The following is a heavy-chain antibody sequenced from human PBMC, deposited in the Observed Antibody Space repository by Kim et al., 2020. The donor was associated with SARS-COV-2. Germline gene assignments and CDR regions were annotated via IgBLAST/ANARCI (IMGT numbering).Heavy chain of an antibody. CDR2: INPSGGST. J-gene: IGHJ6*02. D-gene: IGHD2-15*01. V-gene: IGHV1-46*01. CDR1: GYTFTSYY. Sequence: ASVKVSCKASGYTFTSYYMHWVRQAPGQGLEWMGIINPSGGSTRYAQKFQGRVTMTRDTSTSTVYMELSSLRSEDTAVYYCARDLVGCSGGSCYFRMDVWGQGTTITVSS. CDR3: ARDLVGCSGGSCYFRMDV.